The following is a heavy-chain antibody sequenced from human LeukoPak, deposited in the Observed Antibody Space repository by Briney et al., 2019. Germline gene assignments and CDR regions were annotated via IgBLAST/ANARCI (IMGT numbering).Heavy chain of an antibody. CDR3: AKDESVYCSSTSCYELRY. CDR1: GFTFSAYG. CDR2: IRYDGSNK. J-gene: IGHJ4*02. Sequence: GGSLRLSCAVSGFTFSAYGMHWVRQAPGKGLEWVAFIRYDGSNKYYADSVRGRFTISRDNSKNTLYLQMYSLRAEDTAVYYCAKDESVYCSSTSCYELRYWGQGTLVTVSS. D-gene: IGHD2-2*01. V-gene: IGHV3-30*02.